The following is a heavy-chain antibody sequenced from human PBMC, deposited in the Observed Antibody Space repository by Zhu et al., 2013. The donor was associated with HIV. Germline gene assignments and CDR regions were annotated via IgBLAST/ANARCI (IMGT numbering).Heavy chain of an antibody. CDR2: IIPIFGTA. CDR1: GGTFSSYP. Sequence: QVQLVQSGAEVRKPGSSVKASCKASGGTFSSYPISWVRQAPGQGLEWMGGIIPIFGTANYAQKFQGRVTITADKSTNTAYMELSSLRSEDTAVYYCARGKSRYCTNAVCPFDYWGQGPWSPSPQ. V-gene: IGHV1-69*06. J-gene: IGHJ4*02. CDR3: ARGKSRYCTNAVCPFDY. D-gene: IGHD2-8*01.